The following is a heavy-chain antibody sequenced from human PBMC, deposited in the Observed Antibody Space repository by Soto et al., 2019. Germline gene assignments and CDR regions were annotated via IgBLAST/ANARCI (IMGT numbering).Heavy chain of an antibody. D-gene: IGHD1-1*01. CDR2: INHSGST. J-gene: IGHJ5*02. CDR3: ARGGKLNWFDP. Sequence: SETLSLTCAVYGGSFSGYYWSWIRQPPGKGLEWIGEINHSGSTNYNPSLKSRVTISVDTSKNQFSLKLSSVTAADTAVYYCARGGKLNWFDPWGQVTLVTVSS. CDR1: GGSFSGYY. V-gene: IGHV4-34*01.